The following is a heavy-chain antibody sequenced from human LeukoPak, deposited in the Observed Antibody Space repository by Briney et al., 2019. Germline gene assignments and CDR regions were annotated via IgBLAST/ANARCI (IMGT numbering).Heavy chain of an antibody. D-gene: IGHD6-19*01. CDR2: INSDGSST. V-gene: IGHV3-74*01. J-gene: IGHJ2*01. Sequence: PGGSLRLSCAASGFMFSTFGMTWVSQPPGKGLVWVSRINSDGSSTSYADSVKGRFTISRDNAKNTLYLQMNSLRAEDTAVYYCARGSSGWTVPNWYFDLWGRGTLVTVSS. CDR1: GFMFSTFG. CDR3: ARGSSGWTVPNWYFDL.